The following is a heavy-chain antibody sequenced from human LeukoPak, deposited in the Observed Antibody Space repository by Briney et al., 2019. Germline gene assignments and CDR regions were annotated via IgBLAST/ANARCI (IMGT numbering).Heavy chain of an antibody. CDR3: ARARPSQEYSGSYYGALGFDY. D-gene: IGHD1-26*01. CDR2: IYHGETT. CDR1: GGSISSSNW. J-gene: IGHJ4*02. Sequence: SETLSLTCAVSGGSISSSNWWSWVRQPPGKGLEWIGGIYHGETTKYNPSLNGRVTISVDNSRNQVSLRVTSVTAADTAVYYCARARPSQEYSGSYYGALGFDYWGQGTLVTVSS. V-gene: IGHV4-4*02.